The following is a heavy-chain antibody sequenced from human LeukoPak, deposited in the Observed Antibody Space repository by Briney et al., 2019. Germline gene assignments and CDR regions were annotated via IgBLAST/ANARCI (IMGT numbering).Heavy chain of an antibody. J-gene: IGHJ4*02. CDR2: IYPGDSDT. Sequence: GESLKISCKGSGYSFTSYWIGWVRQMPGKSLEWMGIIYPGDSDTRYSPSFQGQVTISADKSISTAYLQWSSLKASDTAMYYCARHESSWATVLPEDYWGQGTLVTVSS. V-gene: IGHV5-51*01. CDR1: GYSFTSYW. D-gene: IGHD4-17*01. CDR3: ARHESSWATVLPEDY.